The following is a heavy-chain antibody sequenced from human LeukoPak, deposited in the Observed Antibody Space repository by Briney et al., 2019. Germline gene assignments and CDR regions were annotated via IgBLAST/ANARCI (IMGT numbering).Heavy chain of an antibody. D-gene: IGHD3-22*01. Sequence: GSLRLSCAASGFTFSTYSMNWVRQAPGKGLEWVSYISDSSSTIYYADSVKGRFTISRDNAKNSLYLQMNSLRDDDTALYYCARDIVRTTSGYYRPDAFDIWGQGTMVTVSS. CDR3: ARDIVRTTSGYYRPDAFDI. CDR2: ISDSSSTI. V-gene: IGHV3-48*02. CDR1: GFTFSTYS. J-gene: IGHJ3*02.